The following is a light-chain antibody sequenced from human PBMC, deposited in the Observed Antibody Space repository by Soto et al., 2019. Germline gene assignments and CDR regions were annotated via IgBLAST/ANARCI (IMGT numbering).Light chain of an antibody. V-gene: IGKV1-5*01. CDR2: DAS. J-gene: IGKJ1*01. CDR3: QQYDSHPRT. CDR1: PPASDW. Sequence: DIEMTQSPSTLSASVGDTVTITCRASPPASDWLSWYQHKPGKAPRLLIFDASKLVSGVPSRFSGSGSGTDFTLTISSLQPEDFATYYCQQYDSHPRTFGQGTKVEIK.